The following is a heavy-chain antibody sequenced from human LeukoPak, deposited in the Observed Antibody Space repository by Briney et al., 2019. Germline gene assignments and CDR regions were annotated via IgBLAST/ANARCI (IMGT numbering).Heavy chain of an antibody. D-gene: IGHD3-10*01. CDR1: GFTVSSNY. CDR3: AGDNLGGFGDKDYYGMDV. CDR2: IYSGGST. J-gene: IGHJ6*02. Sequence: GGSLRLSCAASGFTVSSNYMSWVRQAPGKGLEWVSVIYSGGSTFYADSVKGRFTISRDNSKNTLYLQMNSLRAEDTAVYYCAGDNLGGFGDKDYYGMDVWGQGTTVTVSS. V-gene: IGHV3-66*01.